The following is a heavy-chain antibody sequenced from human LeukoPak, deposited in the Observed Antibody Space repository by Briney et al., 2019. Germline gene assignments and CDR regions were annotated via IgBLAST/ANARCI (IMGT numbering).Heavy chain of an antibody. V-gene: IGHV1-2*02. CDR1: GYTLTDYY. J-gene: IGHJ4*02. CDR2: INPKDGGT. D-gene: IGHD6-13*01. CDR3: ARESPYSSSWFDN. Sequence: ASVKVSCKASGYTLTDYYLHWVRQAPGQGLEWMGWINPKDGGTNYAQKFRGRDTMTTDTSITTAYMDLNSLRSDDTAVYYCARESPYSSSWFDNWGQGTLVTVSS.